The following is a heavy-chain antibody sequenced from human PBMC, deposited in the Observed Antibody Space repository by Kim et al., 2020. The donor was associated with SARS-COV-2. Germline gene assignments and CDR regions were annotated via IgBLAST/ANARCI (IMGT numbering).Heavy chain of an antibody. Sequence: SETLSLTCAVSGGSISSSNWWSWVRQPPGKGLEWIGEIYHSGSTNYNPSLKSRVTISVDKSKNQFSLKLSSVTAADTAVYYCARVVEVINHSSSWYWYFDLWGRGTLVTVSS. CDR2: IYHSGST. V-gene: IGHV4-4*02. CDR3: ARVVEVINHSSSWYWYFDL. J-gene: IGHJ2*01. D-gene: IGHD6-13*01. CDR1: GGSISSSNW.